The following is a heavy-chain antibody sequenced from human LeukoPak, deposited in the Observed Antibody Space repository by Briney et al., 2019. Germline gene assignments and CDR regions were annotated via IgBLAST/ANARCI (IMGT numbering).Heavy chain of an antibody. CDR2: INHSGST. CDR1: GFTFSNFA. Sequence: PGGSLRLSCTASGFTFSNFAISWVRQPPGKGLEWIGEINHSGSTNYNPSLKSRVTISVDTSKNQFSLKLSSVTAVDTAVYYCAREAHYDYVWGSYRLYYFDYWGQGTLVTVSS. V-gene: IGHV4-34*01. J-gene: IGHJ4*02. D-gene: IGHD3-16*02. CDR3: AREAHYDYVWGSYRLYYFDY.